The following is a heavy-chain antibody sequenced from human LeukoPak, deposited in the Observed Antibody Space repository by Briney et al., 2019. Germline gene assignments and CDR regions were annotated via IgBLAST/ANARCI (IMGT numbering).Heavy chain of an antibody. D-gene: IGHD2-2*01. CDR1: GGTFSSYT. V-gene: IGHV1-69*04. CDR3: ARDVRGYCSSTSCYWFDP. CDR2: LIPILGIA. J-gene: IGHJ5*02. Sequence: SVKVSCKASGGTFSSYTISWVRQAPGQGLEWMGRLIPILGIANYAQKFQGRVTITADKSTSTAYIELSSLRSEDTAVYYCARDVRGYCSSTSCYWFDPWGQGTLVTVSS.